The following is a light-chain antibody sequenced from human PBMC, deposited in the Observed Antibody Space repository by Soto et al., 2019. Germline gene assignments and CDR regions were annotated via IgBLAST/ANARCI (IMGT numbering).Light chain of an antibody. J-gene: IGLJ3*02. CDR2: EVS. CDR3: TSYAGSNIWV. V-gene: IGLV2-8*01. Sequence: QSVLTQPPSASGSPGQSVTISCTATSSDVGAYNYVSWYQQYPGKAPKLMIYEVSKRPSGVPDRFSGSKSGKTASLTVSGLQPEDEADYYCTSYAGSNIWVFGGGTKLTVL. CDR1: SSDVGAYNY.